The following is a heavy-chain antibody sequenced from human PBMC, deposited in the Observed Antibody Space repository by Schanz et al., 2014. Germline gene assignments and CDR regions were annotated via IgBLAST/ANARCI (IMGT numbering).Heavy chain of an antibody. J-gene: IGHJ4*02. V-gene: IGHV3-23*04. Sequence: EVHLVESGGGLVQPGGSLRLSCAASGITFSSHSFNWVRQAPGKGLEWVSAISGSGASTYYADSVKGRFTISRDNSNKTVDLQMNSLRAEDTALYYCVRDELLWFGEVLSLDYWGQGALVTVSS. CDR2: ISGSGAST. D-gene: IGHD3-10*01. CDR3: VRDELLWFGEVLSLDY. CDR1: GITFSSHS.